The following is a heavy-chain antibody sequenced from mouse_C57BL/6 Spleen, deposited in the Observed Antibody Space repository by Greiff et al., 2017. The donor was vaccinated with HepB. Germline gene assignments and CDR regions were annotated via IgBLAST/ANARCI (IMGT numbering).Heavy chain of an antibody. J-gene: IGHJ4*01. CDR2: IYPRSGNT. D-gene: IGHD2-5*01. Sequence: VQLQQSGAELARPGASVKLSCKASGYTFTSYGISWVKQRTGQGLEWIGEIYPRSGNTYYNEKFKGKATLTADKSSSTAYMELRSLTSEDSAVYFCARYYSNPYAMDYWGQGTSVTVSS. CDR3: ARYYSNPYAMDY. V-gene: IGHV1-81*01. CDR1: GYTFTSYG.